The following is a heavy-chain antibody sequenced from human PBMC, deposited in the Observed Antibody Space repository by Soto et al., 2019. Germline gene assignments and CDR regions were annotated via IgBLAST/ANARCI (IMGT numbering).Heavy chain of an antibody. CDR2: IWYDGITK. Sequence: QEQLVESGGGVVQPGTSLRLSCAASGLTFSNYGMHWVRQAPGKLLEWVAVIWYDGITKFYTDSVQGRFSISRDNSKNTLYLQMNSLTVEDTAVYFCATVDNYYGSAFWGQGTLVTVSP. D-gene: IGHD3-10*01. CDR1: GLTFSNYG. CDR3: ATVDNYYGSAF. J-gene: IGHJ4*02. V-gene: IGHV3-33*01.